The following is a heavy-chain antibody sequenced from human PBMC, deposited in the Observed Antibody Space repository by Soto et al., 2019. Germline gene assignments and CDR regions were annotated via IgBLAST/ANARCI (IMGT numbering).Heavy chain of an antibody. CDR1: GGSFSGYY. CDR3: ARGRSSIAAAGRYFDY. V-gene: IGHV4-34*01. D-gene: IGHD6-13*01. J-gene: IGHJ4*02. Sequence: SSETLSLTCAVYGGSFSGYYWSWIRQPPGKGLEWIGEINHSGSTNYNPSLKSRVTISVDTSKNQFSLKLSSVTAADTAVYYCARGRSSIAAAGRYFDYWGQGTLVTVSS. CDR2: INHSGST.